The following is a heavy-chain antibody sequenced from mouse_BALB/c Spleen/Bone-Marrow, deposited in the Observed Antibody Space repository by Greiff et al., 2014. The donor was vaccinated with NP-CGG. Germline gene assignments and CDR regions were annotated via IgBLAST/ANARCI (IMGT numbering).Heavy chain of an antibody. CDR1: GFTFSSYT. D-gene: IGHD2-3*01. CDR2: ISSGGSYT. J-gene: IGHJ4*01. CDR3: TRDLYDGYYYYAMDY. Sequence: LQQSGGGLVKPGGSLKLSCAASGFTFSSYTMSWVRQTPGKRLEWVATISSGGSYTYYPDSVKGRFTISRDNAKNTLYLQMSSLKSEDTAMYYCTRDLYDGYYYYAMDYWGQGTSVTVSS. V-gene: IGHV5-6-4*01.